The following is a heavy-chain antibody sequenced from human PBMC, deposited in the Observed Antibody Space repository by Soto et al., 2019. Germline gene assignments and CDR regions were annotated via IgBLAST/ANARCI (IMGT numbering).Heavy chain of an antibody. J-gene: IGHJ6*02. CDR1: GFTFSSYG. Sequence: GGSLRLSCAGSGFTFSSYGMHWVRQAPGKGLEWVAVISYDGSDKYYGDSVKGRFTISRDDSKNTLYLQLSSLTAEDTALYYCAKYRGGSVYYYGMDVWGQGTTVTVSS. CDR3: AKYRGGSVYYYGMDV. D-gene: IGHD2-15*01. V-gene: IGHV3-30*18. CDR2: ISYDGSDK.